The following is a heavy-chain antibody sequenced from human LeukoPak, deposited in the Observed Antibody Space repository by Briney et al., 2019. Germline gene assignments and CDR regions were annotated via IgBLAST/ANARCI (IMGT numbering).Heavy chain of an antibody. CDR1: GYTFTGYY. CDR3: ARATYYYDSSGYYYEGIDY. CDR2: INPNSGGT. J-gene: IGHJ4*02. V-gene: IGHV1-2*02. Sequence: ASVTVSCKASGYTFTGYYMHWVRQAPGQGLEWMGWINPNSGGTNYAQKFQGRVTMTRDTSISTAYMELSRLRSDDTAVYYCARATYYYDSSGYYYEGIDYWGQGTLVTVSS. D-gene: IGHD3-22*01.